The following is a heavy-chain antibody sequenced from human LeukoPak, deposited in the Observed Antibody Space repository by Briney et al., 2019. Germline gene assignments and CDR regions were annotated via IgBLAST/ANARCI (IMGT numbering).Heavy chain of an antibody. J-gene: IGHJ4*02. D-gene: IGHD2-2*01. V-gene: IGHV1-3*01. CDR1: GYTFTSYG. CDR3: ARTRVHCSSTSCYLLGVDY. CDR2: INACNGDT. Sequence: GASVKVSCKASGYTFTSYGMHWVRQAPGQRLEWMGWINACNGDTKYSQKFQGRVTITRDTSASTAYMELSSLRSEDTAVYYCARTRVHCSSTSCYLLGVDYWGQGTLVTVSS.